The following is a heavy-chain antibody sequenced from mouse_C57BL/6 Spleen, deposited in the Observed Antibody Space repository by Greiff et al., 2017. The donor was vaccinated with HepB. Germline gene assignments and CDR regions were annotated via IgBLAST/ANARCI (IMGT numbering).Heavy chain of an antibody. CDR1: GYTFTDYY. D-gene: IGHD3-3*01. Sequence: VQLQQSGPVLVKPGASVKMSCKASGYTFTDYYMNWVKQSHGKSLEWIGVINPYNGGTSYNQKFKGKATLTVDKSSSTAYMELNSLTSEDSAVYYCASGEGRGDFDYWGQGTTLTVSS. CDR2: INPYNGGT. J-gene: IGHJ2*01. CDR3: ASGEGRGDFDY. V-gene: IGHV1-19*01.